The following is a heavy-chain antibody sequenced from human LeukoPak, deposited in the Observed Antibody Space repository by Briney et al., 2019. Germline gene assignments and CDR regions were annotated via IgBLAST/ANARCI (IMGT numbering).Heavy chain of an antibody. Sequence: ASVKVSPMASGYTYTVYYMCWVRQGPGEGVEGMGWINPNSGGTNYTQKIQVRVTMTSHTSISSAYMELSRLRSYVTALYYCARENSQRYYDFWSGYTNWFAPWGQGPRVTSPS. CDR3: ARENSQRYYDFWSGYTNWFAP. J-gene: IGHJ5*02. D-gene: IGHD3-3*01. V-gene: IGHV1-2*02. CDR1: GYTYTVYY. CDR2: INPNSGGT.